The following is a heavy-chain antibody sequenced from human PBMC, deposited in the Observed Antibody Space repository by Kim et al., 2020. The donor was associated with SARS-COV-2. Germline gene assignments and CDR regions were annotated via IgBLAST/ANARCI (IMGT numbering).Heavy chain of an antibody. CDR3: ARDTIGKGSEY. CDR2: INYSGST. Sequence: SETLSLTCIVSGDSVSSGSHYWSWIRQPPGKGLEWIGYINYSGSTKYNPSLKSRVTISIDTSKNQFSLKLSSLTPADTAIYYCARDTIGKGSEYWGQGTLVTVSS. CDR1: GDSVSSGSHY. D-gene: IGHD3-3*01. V-gene: IGHV4-61*01. J-gene: IGHJ4*02.